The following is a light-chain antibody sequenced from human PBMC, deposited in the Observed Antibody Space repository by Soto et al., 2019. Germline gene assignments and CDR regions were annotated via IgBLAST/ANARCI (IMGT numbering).Light chain of an antibody. CDR2: SDN. J-gene: IGLJ2*01. CDR1: TSNIGSNT. Sequence: QSVLTQPPSASGTPGQRVTISCSGSTSNIGSNTVNWYQRLPGAAPKLLIHSDNKRPSGVPDRFSGSKSGTSASLAISGLQSEYEAEYFCATWDDSLNGVLFGGGTKLTVL. V-gene: IGLV1-44*01. CDR3: ATWDDSLNGVL.